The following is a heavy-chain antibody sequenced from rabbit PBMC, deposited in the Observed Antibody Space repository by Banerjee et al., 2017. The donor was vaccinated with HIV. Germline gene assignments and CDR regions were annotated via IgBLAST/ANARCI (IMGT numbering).Heavy chain of an antibody. Sequence: QSLEESGGDLVKPEGSLKLSCTASGFSFSNKAVMCWVRQAPGKGLEWIGYIDPVFGVTNYANSVKGRVTISRDNTQNTMTLQMTSRTAADTAAYFFSRDSCTSFSSYGMDLWGPGTLVTVS. CDR1: GFSFSNKAV. CDR2: IDPVFGVT. D-gene: IGHD1-1*01. V-gene: IGHV1S40*01. CDR3: SRDSCTSFSSYGMDL. J-gene: IGHJ6*01.